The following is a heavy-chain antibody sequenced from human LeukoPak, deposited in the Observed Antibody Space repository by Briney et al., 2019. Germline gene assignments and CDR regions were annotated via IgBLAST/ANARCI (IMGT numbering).Heavy chain of an antibody. CDR2: IYYNGTT. CDR1: GGSISSYY. J-gene: IGHJ3*02. Sequence: PSETLSLTCTVSGGSISSYYWSWLRQPPGKGLEWIGYIYYNGTTNYNPSLKSRVTILVGTSKNQFSLKLSSVTAADTAVYYCARGSLAYCGGDCYSGAFDIWGQGTMVTVSS. CDR3: ARGSLAYCGGDCYSGAFDI. D-gene: IGHD2-21*02. V-gene: IGHV4-59*01.